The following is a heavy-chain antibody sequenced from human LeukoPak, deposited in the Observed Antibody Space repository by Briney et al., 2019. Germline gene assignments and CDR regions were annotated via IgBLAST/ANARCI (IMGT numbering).Heavy chain of an antibody. Sequence: PGGSLSLSCAASGFTFSSYWMSWVRQAPGKGLEWVANIKQDGSEKLYVDSVKGRFTISRDNAKNSLFLQMNSLRAEDTAVYYCARACSMTTCNFDYWGQGTLVTVSS. CDR2: IKQDGSEK. J-gene: IGHJ4*02. CDR1: GFTFSSYW. D-gene: IGHD6-13*01. V-gene: IGHV3-7*01. CDR3: ARACSMTTCNFDY.